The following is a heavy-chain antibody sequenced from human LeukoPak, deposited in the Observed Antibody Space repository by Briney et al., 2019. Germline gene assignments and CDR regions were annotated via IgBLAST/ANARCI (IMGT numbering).Heavy chain of an antibody. CDR3: AREKYFYDRSGYIFGY. Sequence: KPSESLSLTCTVSGGSISSSSYYWGWIRQPPGKGLEWIGSIYYSGSTYYNPSLKSRVTISVDTSKNQFSLKLCSVTAADTAVYYCAREKYFYDRSGYIFGYWGQGTLVTVSS. D-gene: IGHD3-22*01. J-gene: IGHJ4*02. CDR2: IYYSGST. V-gene: IGHV4-39*07. CDR1: GGSISSSSYY.